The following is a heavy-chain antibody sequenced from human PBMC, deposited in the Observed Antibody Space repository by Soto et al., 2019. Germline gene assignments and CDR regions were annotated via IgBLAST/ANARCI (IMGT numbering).Heavy chain of an antibody. CDR1: GFTFSSHW. CDR2: ISGDGRTT. Sequence: XVSLLLSCAASGFTFSSHWMNWVRQGPGKGLVWVSRISGDGRTTSHADSVKGRFTISRDNAKNTLYLQMNSLRVEDTAVYYCARGVPNCSSSSCYFDFWGQGILVTVSS. CDR3: ARGVPNCSSSSCYFDF. V-gene: IGHV3-74*01. D-gene: IGHD2-2*01. J-gene: IGHJ4*02.